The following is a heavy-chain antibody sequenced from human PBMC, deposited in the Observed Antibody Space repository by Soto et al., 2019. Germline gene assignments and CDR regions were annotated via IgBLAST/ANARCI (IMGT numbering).Heavy chain of an antibody. CDR1: GFTFSSYA. CDR2: ISYDGSNK. D-gene: IGHD6-13*01. V-gene: IGHV3-30-3*01. J-gene: IGHJ4*02. CDR3: ARDPGRDSSSWYGGYFDY. Sequence: QVQLVESGGGVVQPGRSLRLSCAASGFTFSSYAMHWVRQAPGKGLEWVAVISYDGSNKYYADSVKGRFTISRDNSKNTLYLQMNRLRAEDTAVYYCARDPGRDSSSWYGGYFDYWGQGTLVTVSS.